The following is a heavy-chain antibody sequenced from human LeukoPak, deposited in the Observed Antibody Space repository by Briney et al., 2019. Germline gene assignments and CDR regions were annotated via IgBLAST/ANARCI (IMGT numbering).Heavy chain of an antibody. Sequence: SETLSLTCTVSGGSISSYYWSWIRQPPGKGLEWIGYIYYSGSTNYNPSLKSRVTISVDTSKNPFSLKLSSVTAADTAVYYCASSPPRGSSSWYGWFDPWGQGTLVTVSS. V-gene: IGHV4-59*08. CDR3: ASSPPRGSSSWYGWFDP. CDR1: GGSISSYY. D-gene: IGHD6-13*01. CDR2: IYYSGST. J-gene: IGHJ5*02.